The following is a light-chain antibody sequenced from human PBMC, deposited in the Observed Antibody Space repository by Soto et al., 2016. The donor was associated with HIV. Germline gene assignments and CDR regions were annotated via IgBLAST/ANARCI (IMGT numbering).Light chain of an antibody. CDR3: LQDYSYPPT. CDR2: AAS. V-gene: IGKV1-6*01. Sequence: AIQMTQSPSSLSASVGDRVTITCRASQGIRNNLGWYQQKPGRAPKLLIYAASSLQGGVPSRFSGSGSSTDFTLTISRLQPEDSVTXFCLQDYSYPPTFGGGTKVQIK. J-gene: IGKJ4*01. CDR1: QGIRNN.